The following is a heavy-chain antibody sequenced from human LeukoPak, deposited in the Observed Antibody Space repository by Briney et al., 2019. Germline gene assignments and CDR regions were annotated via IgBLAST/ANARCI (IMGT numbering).Heavy chain of an antibody. CDR2: IIPILGIA. CDR3: ARDQEAAAGLYYYYGMDV. CDR1: GGTFSSYA. D-gene: IGHD6-13*01. V-gene: IGHV1-69*04. Sequence: SVKVSCKASGGTFSSYAISWVRQAPGQGLEWMGRIIPILGIANYAQKFQGRVTITADKSTSTAYMELSSLRSEDTAVYYCARDQEAAAGLYYYYGMDVWGQGTTVTASS. J-gene: IGHJ6*02.